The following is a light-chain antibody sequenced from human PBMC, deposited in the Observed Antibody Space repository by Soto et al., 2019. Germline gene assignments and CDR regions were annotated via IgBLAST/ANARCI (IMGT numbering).Light chain of an antibody. CDR2: DAS. V-gene: IGKV3-11*01. CDR3: QQRSNWMYT. CDR1: QSVSSS. Sequence: ETVLTQSPATLSLSPGERATLSCRVSQSVSSSLAWYQQKPGQAPRLLIYDASNRATGIPARFSGSGSGTDFTLTISSLEPEDFAVYYCQQRSNWMYTFGQGTKLEIK. J-gene: IGKJ2*01.